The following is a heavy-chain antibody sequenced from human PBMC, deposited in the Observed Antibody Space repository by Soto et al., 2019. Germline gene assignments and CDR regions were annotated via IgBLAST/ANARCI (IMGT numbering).Heavy chain of an antibody. CDR3: AREELLEQWLVRGDAFDI. CDR2: INPSGGST. Sequence: GASVKVSCKASGYTFTSYYMHWVRQAPGQGLEWMGIINPSGGSTSYAQKFQGRVTMTRDTSTSTVYMELSSLRSEDTAVYYCAREELLEQWLVRGDAFDIWGQGTMVTVSS. D-gene: IGHD6-19*01. J-gene: IGHJ3*02. CDR1: GYTFTSYY. V-gene: IGHV1-46*03.